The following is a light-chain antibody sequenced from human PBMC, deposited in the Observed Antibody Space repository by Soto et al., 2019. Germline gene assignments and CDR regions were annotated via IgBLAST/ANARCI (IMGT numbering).Light chain of an antibody. CDR3: QQYGPSQYT. V-gene: IGKV3-20*01. CDR2: GAS. CDR1: QSVISTY. J-gene: IGKJ2*01. Sequence: EVVLTQSPGTLSLSPGERATLSCRASQSVISTYLAWYQQKPGQAPRLLIYGASSRADGVPARFSGSGSGTDFTLTISGLEPDDCAIYYCQQYGPSQYTFVQGTKLEVK.